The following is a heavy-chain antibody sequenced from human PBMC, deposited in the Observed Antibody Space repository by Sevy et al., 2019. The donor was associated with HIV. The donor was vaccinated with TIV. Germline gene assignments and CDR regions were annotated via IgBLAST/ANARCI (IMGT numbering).Heavy chain of an antibody. V-gene: IGHV4-31*11. CDR1: GGSISSGGYS. D-gene: IGHD1-26*01. Sequence: SETLSLTCAVSGGSISSGGYSWSWIRQPPGKGLEWIGYISYSGRTNYNPSLKSRLTISLDTSKNQFSLRLSSVTAADTALFYCARANAYLTSDAFDLWGQGTMVTVSS. CDR2: ISYSGRT. J-gene: IGHJ3*01. CDR3: ARANAYLTSDAFDL.